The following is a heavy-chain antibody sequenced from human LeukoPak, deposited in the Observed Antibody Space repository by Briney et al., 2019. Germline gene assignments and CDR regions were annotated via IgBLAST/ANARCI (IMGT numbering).Heavy chain of an antibody. V-gene: IGHV3-30*02. D-gene: IGHD3-22*01. CDR2: IRYDGSNK. Sequence: TGGSLRLSCAASGFTFSSYGMHWVRQAPGKGLEWVAFIRYDGSNKYYADSVKGRFTISRDNSKNTLYLQMNSLRAEDTAVYYCAKDAPSYYYDSSGYFDYWGQGILVTVSS. CDR1: GFTFSSYG. CDR3: AKDAPSYYYDSSGYFDY. J-gene: IGHJ4*02.